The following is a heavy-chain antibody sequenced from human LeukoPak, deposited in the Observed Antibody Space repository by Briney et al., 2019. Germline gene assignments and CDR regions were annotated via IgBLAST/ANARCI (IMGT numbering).Heavy chain of an antibody. CDR3: AKGLVKQQLYFDY. Sequence: PGGSLRLSCTASGFTLSSYAMSWVRQAPGKGLEWVSAISGSGGSTYYADSVKGRFTISRDNSKNTLYLQMNSLRAEDTAVYYCAKGLVKQQLYFDYWGQGTLVTVSS. D-gene: IGHD6-13*01. CDR2: ISGSGGST. J-gene: IGHJ4*02. V-gene: IGHV3-23*01. CDR1: GFTLSSYA.